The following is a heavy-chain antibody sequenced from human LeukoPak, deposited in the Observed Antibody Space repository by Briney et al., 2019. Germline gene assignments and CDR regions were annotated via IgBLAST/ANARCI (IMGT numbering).Heavy chain of an antibody. J-gene: IGHJ3*02. CDR1: GFTFSSYG. Sequence: PGRSLRLSCAASGFTFSSYGMHWVRQAPGKGLEWVAVISYDGINEYYADSVKGRFTISRDNSKNTLYLQMNSLRAEDTAVHYCARDLTYYFDSSDYGGAFDIWGQGTMVTVSS. V-gene: IGHV3-30*03. CDR3: ARDLTYYFDSSDYGGAFDI. D-gene: IGHD3-22*01. CDR2: ISYDGINE.